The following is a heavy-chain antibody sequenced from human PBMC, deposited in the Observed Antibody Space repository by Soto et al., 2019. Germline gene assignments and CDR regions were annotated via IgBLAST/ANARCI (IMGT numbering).Heavy chain of an antibody. CDR3: AKSVKGSSWTYYYYYGMDV. CDR1: GFTFDDYA. Sequence: PGGSLRLSCAASGFTFDDYAMHWVRQAPGKGLEWVSLISWDGGSTYYADSVKGRFTISRDNSKNSLYLQMNSLRAEDTALYYCAKSVKGSSWTYYYYYGMDVWGQGTTVTVS. CDR2: ISWDGGST. D-gene: IGHD6-13*01. J-gene: IGHJ6*02. V-gene: IGHV3-43D*04.